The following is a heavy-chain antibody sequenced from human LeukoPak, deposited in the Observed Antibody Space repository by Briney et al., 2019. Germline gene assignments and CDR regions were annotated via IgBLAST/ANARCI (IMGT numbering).Heavy chain of an antibody. J-gene: IGHJ4*02. CDR1: GFTFSSYE. V-gene: IGHV3-48*03. D-gene: IGHD3-22*01. CDR3: ARDNYDSSGYYFG. Sequence: GGSLRLSCAASGFTFSSYEMNWVRQAPGKGLEWVSYISSSGSTTHYADSVKGRFTISRDNAKNSLYLQMNSLRAEDTAVYYCARDNYDSSGYYFGWGQGTLVTDCS. CDR2: ISSSGSTT.